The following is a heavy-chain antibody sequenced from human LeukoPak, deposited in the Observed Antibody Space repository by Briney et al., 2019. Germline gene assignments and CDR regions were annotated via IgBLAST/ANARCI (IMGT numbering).Heavy chain of an antibody. CDR2: IIPALNKV. CDR3: ARVYGYYGSGHYYFDY. J-gene: IGHJ4*02. Sequence: ASVKVSCKASGGTFSTDGISWVRQAPGQGLEWMGTIIPALNKVNPAKRFQGRVTMTTDTSTSTAYMELRSLRSDDTAVYYCARVYGYYGSGHYYFDYWGQGTLVTVSS. D-gene: IGHD3-10*01. V-gene: IGHV1-69*04. CDR1: GGTFSTDG.